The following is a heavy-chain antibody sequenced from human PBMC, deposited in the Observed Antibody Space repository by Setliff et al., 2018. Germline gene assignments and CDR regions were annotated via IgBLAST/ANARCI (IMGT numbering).Heavy chain of an antibody. D-gene: IGHD2-15*01. J-gene: IGHJ4*02. Sequence: SLTCTVSGGSISSGGYYWSWIRQHPGKGLEWIGYIYYSGSTYYNPSLKSRVTISVDTSKNQFSLKLSSVTAADTVVYYCASGRHCSGGSCSNYWGQGTLVTVSS. CDR3: ASGRHCSGGSCSNY. V-gene: IGHV4-31*03. CDR1: GGSISSGGYY. CDR2: IYYSGST.